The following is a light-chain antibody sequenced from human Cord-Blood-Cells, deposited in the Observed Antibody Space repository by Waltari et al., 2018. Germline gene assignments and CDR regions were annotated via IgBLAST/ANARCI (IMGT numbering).Light chain of an antibody. CDR2: DVS. Sequence: QSALTQPASVSGSPGQSITISCTGTSSDVGGYNYVSWYQQHPGKAPKPMIYDVSNRPSGVSNRFSVSKSGNTASLAISGLQAEDEADYYCSSYTSSSTLVFGGGTKLTVL. CDR1: SSDVGGYNY. CDR3: SSYTSSSTLV. V-gene: IGLV2-14*01. J-gene: IGLJ2*01.